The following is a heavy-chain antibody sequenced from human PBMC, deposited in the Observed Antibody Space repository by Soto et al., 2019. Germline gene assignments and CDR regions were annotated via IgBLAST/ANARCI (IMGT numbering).Heavy chain of an antibody. J-gene: IGHJ6*02. V-gene: IGHV3-30*18. CDR3: AKDYRYCSSTSCYGPDDYYYGMDV. CDR1: GFTFSSYG. CDR2: ISYDGSNK. Sequence: PGGSLRLSCAASGFTFSSYGMHWVRQAPGKGLEWVAVISYDGSNKYYADSVKGRFTISRDNSKNTLYLQMNSLRAEDTAVYYCAKDYRYCSSTSCYGPDDYYYGMDVWGQGTTVTVSS. D-gene: IGHD2-2*01.